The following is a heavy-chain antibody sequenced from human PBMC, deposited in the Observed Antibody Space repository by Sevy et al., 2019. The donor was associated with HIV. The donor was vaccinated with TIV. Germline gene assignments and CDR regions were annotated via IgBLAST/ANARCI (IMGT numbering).Heavy chain of an antibody. CDR2: IYTGGGT. J-gene: IGHJ4*02. CDR1: GFIVTSHY. V-gene: IGHV3-53*01. D-gene: IGHD3-3*01. Sequence: GGSLRLSCAASGFIVTSHYMAWVRQAPGKGLEWVSSIYTGGGTYYADSVKGRFTISRDNSKNTLYLQMNSLTAEDTAFLYCGRVPRYDEPYYFDYWGQGALVTVSS. CDR3: GRVPRYDEPYYFDY.